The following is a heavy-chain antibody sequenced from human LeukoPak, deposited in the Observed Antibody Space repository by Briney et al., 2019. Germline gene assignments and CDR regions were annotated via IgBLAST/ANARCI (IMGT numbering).Heavy chain of an antibody. Sequence: GGSVKVSCKASGYTFTTFGISWVRQAPGQGLEWMGRIIPILGIANYAQKFQGRVTITADKSTSTAYMELSSLRSEDTAVYYCARTPYNRNDKINWFDPWGQGTLVTVSS. CDR2: IIPILGIA. CDR3: ARTPYNRNDKINWFDP. CDR1: GYTFTTFG. J-gene: IGHJ5*02. V-gene: IGHV1-69*04. D-gene: IGHD1-1*01.